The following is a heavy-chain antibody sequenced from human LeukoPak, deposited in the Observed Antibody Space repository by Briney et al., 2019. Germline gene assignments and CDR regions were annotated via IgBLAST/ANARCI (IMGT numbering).Heavy chain of an antibody. Sequence: ASVKVSCKASGYTFTGYYMHWVRQAPGQGLEWMGRIIPNSGGTNYAQKFQGRVTMTRDTSISTAYMELSSLRSDDTAVYYCASLTSGYLLEYFQHWGQGTLVTVSS. D-gene: IGHD3-22*01. V-gene: IGHV1-2*06. CDR2: IIPNSGGT. CDR3: ASLTSGYLLEYFQH. J-gene: IGHJ1*01. CDR1: GYTFTGYY.